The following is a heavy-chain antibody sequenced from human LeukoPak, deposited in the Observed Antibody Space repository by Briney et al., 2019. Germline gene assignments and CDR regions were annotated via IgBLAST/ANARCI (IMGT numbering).Heavy chain of an antibody. V-gene: IGHV3-48*04. Sequence: GGSLRLSCAASGFTFSSYSMNWVRQAPGKGLEWVSYISSSSSTIYYADSVKGRFTISRDNAKNSLYLQMNSLRAEDTAVYYCAREGGGEQQLEGFDYWGQGTLVTVSS. J-gene: IGHJ4*02. D-gene: IGHD6-13*01. CDR3: AREGGGEQQLEGFDY. CDR1: GFTFSSYS. CDR2: ISSSSSTI.